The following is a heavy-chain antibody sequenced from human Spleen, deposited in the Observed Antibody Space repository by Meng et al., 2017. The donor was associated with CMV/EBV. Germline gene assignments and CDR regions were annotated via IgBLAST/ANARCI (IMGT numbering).Heavy chain of an antibody. CDR2: ISASGDRT. CDR3: AKAIEARPAGHFDY. J-gene: IGHJ4*02. D-gene: IGHD6-6*01. Sequence: SQFTFSSYAMTWVRQAPGKGLEWVSAISASGDRTYYTDSVKGRFIISRDNSKNTVYLQLNSLRAEDTAMYYCAKAIEARPAGHFDYWGQGTLVTVSS. V-gene: IGHV3-23*01. CDR1: QFTFSSYA.